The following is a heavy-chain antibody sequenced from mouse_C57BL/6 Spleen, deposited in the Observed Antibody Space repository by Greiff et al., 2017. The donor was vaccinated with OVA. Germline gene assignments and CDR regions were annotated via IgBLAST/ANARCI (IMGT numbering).Heavy chain of an antibody. V-gene: IGHV1-9*01. Sequence: QVQLKESGAELMKPGASVKLSCKATGYTFTGYWIGWVKQRPGHGLEWIGEILPGSGSTNYNEKFKGKATFTADTSSNTAYMQLSSLTTKDSAIYYCARNYYNAMDYWGQGTSVTVSS. CDR1: GYTFTGYW. J-gene: IGHJ4*01. D-gene: IGHD2-12*01. CDR3: ARNYYNAMDY. CDR2: ILPGSGST.